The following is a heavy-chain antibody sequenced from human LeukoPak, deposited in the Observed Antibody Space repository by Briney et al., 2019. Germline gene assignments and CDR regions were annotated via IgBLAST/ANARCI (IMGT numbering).Heavy chain of an antibody. Sequence: GASVKVSCKASGGTFSSYAISWVRQAPGQGLEWMGGIIPIFGTANYAQKFQGRVTITADESTSTAYMELSSLRSEDTAVYYCARDRRGRYCSSISCYLGCFDPWGQGTLVTVSS. D-gene: IGHD2-2*01. J-gene: IGHJ5*02. CDR2: IIPIFGTA. CDR1: GGTFSSYA. V-gene: IGHV1-69*13. CDR3: ARDRRGRYCSSISCYLGCFDP.